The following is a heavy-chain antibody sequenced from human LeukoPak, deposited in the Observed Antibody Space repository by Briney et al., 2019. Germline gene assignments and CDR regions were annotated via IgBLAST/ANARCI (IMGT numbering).Heavy chain of an antibody. D-gene: IGHD3-22*01. CDR1: GFTFSSYS. J-gene: IGHJ4*02. Sequence: GGSLRLSCAASGFTFSSYSMNWVRQAPGKGLEWVSSISSSSSYIYNADSAKGRFTISRDNAKKSLYLQNNSLRAEDTAVYYCARGLSYYYDSSGFEWDYWGQGTLVTVSS. CDR2: ISSSSSYI. CDR3: ARGLSYYYDSSGFEWDY. V-gene: IGHV3-21*01.